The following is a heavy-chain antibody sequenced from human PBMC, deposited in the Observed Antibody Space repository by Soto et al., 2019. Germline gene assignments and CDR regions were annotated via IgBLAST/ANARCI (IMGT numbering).Heavy chain of an antibody. CDR2: IWYDGSNK. Sequence: QVQLVESGGGVVQPGRSLRLSCAASGFTFSSYGMHWVRQAPGKGLEWVAVIWYDGSNKYYADSVKGRFTISRDNSKNTLDLQMNSLRAEDTAVYYCARDSYGHDYWGQGTLVTVSS. CDR1: GFTFSSYG. V-gene: IGHV3-33*01. CDR3: ARDSYGHDY. D-gene: IGHD5-18*01. J-gene: IGHJ4*02.